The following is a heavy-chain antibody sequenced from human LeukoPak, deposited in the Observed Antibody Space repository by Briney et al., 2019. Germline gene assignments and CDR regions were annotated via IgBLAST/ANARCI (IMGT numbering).Heavy chain of an antibody. CDR1: GYSFTSYW. CDR3: ARIVGATPYFDY. CDR2: IYPGGSDT. V-gene: IGHV5-51*01. J-gene: IGHJ4*02. D-gene: IGHD1-26*01. Sequence: GESLNISCKCSGYSFTSYWIGWVRQMPGKGLEWMGIIYPGGSDTRYSPSFQGQVTVSADTSISTAYLQRTSLKASDTAMYYCARIVGATPYFDYWGQGTLVTVSS.